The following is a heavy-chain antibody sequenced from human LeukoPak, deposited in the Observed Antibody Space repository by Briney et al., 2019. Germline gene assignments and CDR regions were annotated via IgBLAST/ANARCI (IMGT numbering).Heavy chain of an antibody. Sequence: GGSLRLSCAASGFFFSTHGMNWVRQAPGRGLEWVSGISPRGDIKYYADSVKGRFTISRDNSKNTVYLQMDSLRFEDAAIYYCAQDLAWIRFDSWGQGTLVTVSS. CDR1: GFFFSTHG. D-gene: IGHD5-12*01. CDR3: AQDLAWIRFDS. V-gene: IGHV3-23*01. J-gene: IGHJ4*02. CDR2: ISPRGDIK.